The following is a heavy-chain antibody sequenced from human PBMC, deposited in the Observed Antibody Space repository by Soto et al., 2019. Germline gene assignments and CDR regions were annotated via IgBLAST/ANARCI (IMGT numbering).Heavy chain of an antibody. V-gene: IGHV4-30-2*01. J-gene: IGHJ4*02. Sequence: QLQLQESGSGLVKPSQTLSLTCAVSGGSISSGGYSWSWIRQPPGKGLEWIGYIYHSGSTYYNPSLKSRVTISVDRSMNQFSLKLSSVTAADTAVYYCARAGGLGAVAADYWGQGTLVTVSS. D-gene: IGHD6-19*01. CDR1: GGSISSGGYS. CDR2: IYHSGST. CDR3: ARAGGLGAVAADY.